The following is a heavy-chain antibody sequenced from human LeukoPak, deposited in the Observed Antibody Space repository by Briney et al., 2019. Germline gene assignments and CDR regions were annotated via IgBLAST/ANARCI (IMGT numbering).Heavy chain of an antibody. Sequence: ASVKVSCNASGYTFTGDYMHWVRQAPGQGLEWMGWINPNSGGTNYAQKFQGRVTMTRETSISTAYMELSRLTSADTAVSYCARESALMTPVVTRPPDYWGQGPLVPVSS. CDR3: ARESALMTPVVTRPPDY. V-gene: IGHV1-2*02. J-gene: IGHJ4*02. D-gene: IGHD4-23*01. CDR2: INPNSGGT. CDR1: GYTFTGDY.